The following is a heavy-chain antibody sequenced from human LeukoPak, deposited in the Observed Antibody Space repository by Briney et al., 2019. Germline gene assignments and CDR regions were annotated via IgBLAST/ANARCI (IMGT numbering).Heavy chain of an antibody. D-gene: IGHD6-6*01. CDR3: ARESSSSYYYYYMDV. CDR2: IYTSGST. Sequence: SETLSLTCTVSGGSISSYYWSWIRQPAGKGLEWIGRIYTSGSTNYNPSLKSRVTMSVDTSKNQFSLKLGSVTAADTAVYYCARESSSSYYYYYMDVWGKGTTVTVSS. V-gene: IGHV4-4*07. CDR1: GGSISSYY. J-gene: IGHJ6*03.